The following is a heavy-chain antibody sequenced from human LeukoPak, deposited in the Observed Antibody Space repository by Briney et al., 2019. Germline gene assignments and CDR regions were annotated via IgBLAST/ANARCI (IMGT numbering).Heavy chain of an antibody. CDR2: IKQDGSEK. CDR1: GFDFSNYW. J-gene: IGHJ4*02. V-gene: IGHV3-7*03. D-gene: IGHD1-26*01. CDR3: ASMEKWELHGGGSFDY. Sequence: GGSLRLSCAASGFDFSNYWMYWVRQAPGKGLEWVANIKQDGSEKYYVDSVRGRFTISRDNAKNSLSLQMNSLRAEDTAVYYCASMEKWELHGGGSFDYWGQGTLVTVSS.